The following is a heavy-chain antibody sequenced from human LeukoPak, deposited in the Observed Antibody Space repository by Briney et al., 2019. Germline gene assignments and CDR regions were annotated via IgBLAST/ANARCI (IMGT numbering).Heavy chain of an antibody. Sequence: ASVKVSCKASGYTFTSNYIHWERQAPGQGLEWMGMIYPRDGSTSYAQKSQGRVTVTRDTSTGTVHMELSGLRSEDTAVYYCARDQEGFDYWGQGTLVTVSS. V-gene: IGHV1-46*01. J-gene: IGHJ4*02. CDR1: GYTFTSNY. CDR2: IYPRDGST. CDR3: ARDQEGFDY.